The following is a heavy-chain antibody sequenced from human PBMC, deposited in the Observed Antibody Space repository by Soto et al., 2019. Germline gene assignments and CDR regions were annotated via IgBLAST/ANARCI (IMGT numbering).Heavy chain of an antibody. CDR2: IFFTGNI. V-gene: IGHV4-39*01. CDR1: GASLSSISYY. J-gene: IGHJ4*02. D-gene: IGHD2-15*01. Sequence: SETLSLTCTVSGASLSSISYYWGWSRQPPGKGLEWVGSIFFTGNIYYNPSLKSRVTISVDTSRNQFSLMVNSVTAADTAVYYCASRHCSGGSCYNPGFDYWGQGALVTVSS. CDR3: ASRHCSGGSCYNPGFDY.